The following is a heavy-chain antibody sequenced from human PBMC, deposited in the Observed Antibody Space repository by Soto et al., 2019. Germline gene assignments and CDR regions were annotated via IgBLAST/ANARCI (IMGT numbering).Heavy chain of an antibody. CDR1: GGSFSDYY. CDR2: INHSGST. J-gene: IGHJ6*04. CDR3: ARARKGSGSDYYYHYGMDV. V-gene: IGHV4-34*01. D-gene: IGHD3-3*01. Sequence: LSLTCSVYGGSFSDYYWSWIRQPPGKGLEWIGEINHSGSTNYNPSLKSRVTISVHTSKNQFSLKLISVTAADTAVYYCARARKGSGSDYYYHYGMDVWGKGTTVTVSS.